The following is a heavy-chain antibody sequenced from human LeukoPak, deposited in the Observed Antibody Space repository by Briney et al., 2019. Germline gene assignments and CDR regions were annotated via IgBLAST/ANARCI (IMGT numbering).Heavy chain of an antibody. V-gene: IGHV4-39*07. J-gene: IGHJ4*02. CDR3: ARGLWFGDENPPYFDY. Sequence: PSETLSLTCTISDDSISSNRYFWAWIRQPPGGGLEWIASINYNWRTYYNPSLKSRLTISIDTAKRQFSLKLSPVTAADTAVYYCARGLWFGDENPPYFDYWGQGTLVTVSS. CDR2: INYNWRT. D-gene: IGHD3-10*01. CDR1: DDSISSNRYF.